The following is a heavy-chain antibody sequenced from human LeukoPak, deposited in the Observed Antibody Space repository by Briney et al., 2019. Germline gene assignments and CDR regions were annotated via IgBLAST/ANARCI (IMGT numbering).Heavy chain of an antibody. CDR2: ICGGGGST. J-gene: IGHJ6*02. Sequence: GGSLRLSCAASGFTFSSSAMSWVRQAPGKGLEWVPSICGGGGSTYYADSVKGRFTISRDNSNNTLYLQMNSLRADDTAVYYCAKGRSASCYGGMDVWGQGTTVTVSS. D-gene: IGHD2-2*01. V-gene: IGHV3-23*01. CDR1: GFTFSSSA. CDR3: AKGRSASCYGGMDV.